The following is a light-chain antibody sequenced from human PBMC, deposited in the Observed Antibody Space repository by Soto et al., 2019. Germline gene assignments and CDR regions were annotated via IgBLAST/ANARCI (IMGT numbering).Light chain of an antibody. V-gene: IGKV3D-15*01. J-gene: IGKJ4*01. CDR2: GSS. CDR1: ENVGTN. Sequence: IVMTQSPATLSLSPGEGVTLSCRASENVGTNLAWYQQKPGQAPRLLIYGSSTRATGIPATFSGSGSGTEFTLTISRLQSEESAIYYCQQYNNWGLSFGGGTKVEIK. CDR3: QQYNNWGLS.